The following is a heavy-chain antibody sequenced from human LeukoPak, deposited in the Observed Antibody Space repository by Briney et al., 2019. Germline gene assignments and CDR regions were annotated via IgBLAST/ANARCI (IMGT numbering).Heavy chain of an antibody. J-gene: IGHJ4*02. CDR1: GFNFSPHT. CDR3: ARDRTGTHEDIDY. CDR2: ISTSGSAI. Sequence: GGSLRLSCAASGFNFSPHTMNWVRQAPGKGLEWVSYISTSGSAIYYADSVKGRFTISRDNAKSSLFLQMNSLRAEDTAVYYCARDRTGTHEDIDYWGQGTLVTVSS. V-gene: IGHV3-48*03. D-gene: IGHD1-1*01.